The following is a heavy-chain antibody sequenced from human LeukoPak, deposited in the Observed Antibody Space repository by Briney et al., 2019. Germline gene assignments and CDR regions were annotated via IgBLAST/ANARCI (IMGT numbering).Heavy chain of an antibody. CDR1: GFTFGDYA. Sequence: GGSLRLSCTASGFTFGDYAMTWVRQAPGKGLAWVGFIRSKAYGGTTEYAASVKGRFTISRDDSKSIAYLQMNSLKTEDTAVYYCTSGTWVQLWPWGQGTLVTVSS. J-gene: IGHJ5*02. V-gene: IGHV3-49*04. CDR3: TSGTWVQLWP. D-gene: IGHD5-18*01. CDR2: IRSKAYGGTT.